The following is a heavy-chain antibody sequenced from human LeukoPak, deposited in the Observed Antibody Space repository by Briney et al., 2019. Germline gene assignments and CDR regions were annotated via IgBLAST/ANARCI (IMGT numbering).Heavy chain of an antibody. J-gene: IGHJ4*02. D-gene: IGHD3-3*01. CDR3: ASTRYYDFWSGYYFDY. Sequence: SETLSLTCTLSGGFISSTTYYWAWIRQPPGKGLEWIGSIYYDGRTYYTPSLKSRVTISVDTSKNQFSLKLSSVTAADTAVYYCASTRYYDFWSGYYFDYWGQGTLVTVSS. CDR2: IYYDGRT. V-gene: IGHV4-39*07. CDR1: GGFISSTTYY.